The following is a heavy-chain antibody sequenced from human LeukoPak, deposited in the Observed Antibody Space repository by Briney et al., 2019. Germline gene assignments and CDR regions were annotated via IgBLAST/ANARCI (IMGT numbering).Heavy chain of an antibody. J-gene: IGHJ4*02. Sequence: GGSLRLSCAASGFTTFSKYSMNWVRQAPGKGLEWVSCIGTRSTSMYYADSVGGRFSISRDNAKNSVYLQMNSLRAEDTAVYYCAREGGGDYGEGFDYWGQGTLVTVSS. CDR2: IGTRSTSM. V-gene: IGHV3-21*01. CDR1: GFTTFSKYS. D-gene: IGHD4-17*01. CDR3: AREGGGDYGEGFDY.